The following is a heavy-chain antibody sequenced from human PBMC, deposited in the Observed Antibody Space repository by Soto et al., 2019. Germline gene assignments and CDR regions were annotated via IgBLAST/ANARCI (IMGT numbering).Heavy chain of an antibody. CDR1: GFTFSSYS. V-gene: IGHV3-21*01. D-gene: IGHD2-15*01. CDR2: ISSSSSYI. Sequence: PGGSLRLSCAASGFTFSSYSMNWVRQAPGKGLEWVSSISSSSSYIYYADSVKGRFTISRDNAKNSLYLQMNSLRAEDTAVYYCARAPSGYCSGGSRYVDYWGQGTLVTVSS. J-gene: IGHJ4*02. CDR3: ARAPSGYCSGGSRYVDY.